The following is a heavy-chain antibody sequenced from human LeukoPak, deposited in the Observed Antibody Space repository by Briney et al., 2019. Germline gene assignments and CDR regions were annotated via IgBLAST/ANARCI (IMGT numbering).Heavy chain of an antibody. D-gene: IGHD3-10*01. Sequence: SETPSLTCTVSGDSISSYYWSWIRQPPGKGLEWIGYIYYSGSTNYNPSLKSRVTISVDTSKNQFSLKLSSVTAADTAIYYCARGGYYGSGNDFRFDPWGQGTLVTVSS. CDR1: GDSISSYY. J-gene: IGHJ5*02. CDR3: ARGGYYGSGNDFRFDP. CDR2: IYYSGST. V-gene: IGHV4-59*01.